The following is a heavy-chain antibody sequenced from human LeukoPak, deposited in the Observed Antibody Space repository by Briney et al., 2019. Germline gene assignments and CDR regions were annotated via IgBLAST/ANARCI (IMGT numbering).Heavy chain of an antibody. CDR1: GYIFSDYY. CDR2: MNPNSGGT. V-gene: IGHV1-2*02. D-gene: IGHD2/OR15-2a*01. CDR3: ARDLGSTVIVGGDAFDL. J-gene: IGHJ3*01. Sequence: ASVKVSCKASGYIFSDYYLDWVRQAPGQGLEWMGWMNPNSGGTNYAQKFQGRITMTGDTSTAYLELSRLRSDDTAVYYCARDLGSTVIVGGDAFDLWGQGTMVTVSS.